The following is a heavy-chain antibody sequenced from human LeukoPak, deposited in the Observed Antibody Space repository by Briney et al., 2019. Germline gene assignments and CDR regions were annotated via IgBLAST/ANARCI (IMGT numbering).Heavy chain of an antibody. J-gene: IGHJ4*02. CDR1: GGSISRDY. V-gene: IGHV4-59*01. D-gene: IGHD6-13*01. CDR3: ARDRPGGSSLDY. CDR2: IYYTGST. Sequence: SETLSLTCTASGGSISRDYWSWIRQPPGKGLEWIGYIYYTGSTNYNPSLKSRVTISVDTSKNQFSLKLSSVTAADTAVYYCARDRPGGSSLDYWGQGTLVTVSS.